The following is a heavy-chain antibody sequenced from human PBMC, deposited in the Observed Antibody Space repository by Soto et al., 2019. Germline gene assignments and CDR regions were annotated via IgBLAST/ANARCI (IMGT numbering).Heavy chain of an antibody. CDR1: GGSISSGDCY. V-gene: IGHV4-30-4*01. CDR3: AREGGNIPVV. Sequence: QVQLQESGPGLVKPSQTLSLTCTVSGGSISSGDCYWSWIRQPPGKGLEWIGYIYYSGSTYYNPSLKIRVTISVDTSKNQFSLKLSSVTAADTAVYYCAREGGNIPVVWGQGTTVTVSS. J-gene: IGHJ6*02. CDR2: IYYSGST.